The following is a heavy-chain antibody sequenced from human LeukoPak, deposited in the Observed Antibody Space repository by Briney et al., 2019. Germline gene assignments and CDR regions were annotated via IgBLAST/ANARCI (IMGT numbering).Heavy chain of an antibody. CDR2: INHSGST. Sequence: PSETLSLTCAVYGGSFSGYYWSWIRQPPGKGLEWIGEINHSGSTNYNPSLKSRVTISVDTSKNQFSLKLSSVTAADTAVYYCARLPYYYDSSGLDPWGQGTLVTVSS. V-gene: IGHV4-34*01. CDR1: GGSFSGYY. CDR3: ARLPYYYDSSGLDP. D-gene: IGHD3-22*01. J-gene: IGHJ5*02.